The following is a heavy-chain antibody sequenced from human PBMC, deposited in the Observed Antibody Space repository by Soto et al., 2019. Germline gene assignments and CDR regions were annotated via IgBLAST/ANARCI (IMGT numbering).Heavy chain of an antibody. CDR2: IYYSGST. CDR3: ARDRRYIVRSAQTTFDF. CDR1: GGSLGSGGYS. D-gene: IGHD2-15*01. V-gene: IGHV4-31*03. Sequence: SETLSLTCTVPGGSLGSGGYSWGWIRQHPGKGLEWIGYIYYSGSTYYNPSLKSRVTISVDTSKNQFSLKLSSVTAADTAVYYCARDRRYIVRSAQTTFDFPGPATLVTVFS. J-gene: IGHJ4*02.